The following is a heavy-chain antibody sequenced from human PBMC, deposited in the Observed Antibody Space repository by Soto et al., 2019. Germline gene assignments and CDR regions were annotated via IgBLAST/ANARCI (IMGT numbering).Heavy chain of an antibody. CDR3: ARVYCSSTSCYYYYYYGMDV. D-gene: IGHD2-2*01. V-gene: IGHV3-30-3*01. Sequence: HPGGSLRLSCAASGFTFSSYAMHWVRQAPGKGLEWVAVISYDGSNKYYADSVKGRFTISRDNSKNTLYLQMNSLRAEDTAVYYCARVYCSSTSCYYYYYYGMDVWGQGTTVTVSS. CDR2: ISYDGSNK. J-gene: IGHJ6*02. CDR1: GFTFSSYA.